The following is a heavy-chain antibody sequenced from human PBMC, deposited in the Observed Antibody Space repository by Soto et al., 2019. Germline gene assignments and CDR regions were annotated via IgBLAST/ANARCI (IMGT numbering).Heavy chain of an antibody. D-gene: IGHD5-12*01. V-gene: IGHV3-43*01. CDR2: ISWDGGST. CDR1: GFTFDDYT. CDR3: AKDRLRGYSGYVQAYYGMDV. Sequence: GGSLRLSCAASGFTFDDYTMHWVRQAPGKGLEWVSLISWDGGSTYYADSVKGRFTISRDNSKNSLYLQMDSLRTEDTALYYCAKDRLRGYSGYVQAYYGMDVWGQGTTVTVSS. J-gene: IGHJ6*02.